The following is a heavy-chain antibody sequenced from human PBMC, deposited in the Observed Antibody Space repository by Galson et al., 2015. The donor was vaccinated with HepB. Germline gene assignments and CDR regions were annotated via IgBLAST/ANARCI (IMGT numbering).Heavy chain of an antibody. V-gene: IGHV3-23*01. Sequence: SLRLSCAASGFTFSRLGMTWVRQAPGKGLECVSAISFSGHSTDYADSVKGRFTISRDDSKNMLYLQMNNLRPEDTAVYYCAKGTTDIDYWGRGTQVTVSS. J-gene: IGHJ4*02. CDR1: GFTFSRLG. CDR3: AKGTTDIDY. CDR2: ISFSGHST. D-gene: IGHD1-1*01.